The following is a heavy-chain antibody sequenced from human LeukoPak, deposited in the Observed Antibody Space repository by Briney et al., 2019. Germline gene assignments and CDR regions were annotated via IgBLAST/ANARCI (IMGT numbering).Heavy chain of an antibody. CDR3: ARYDISSWYAFDI. CDR1: GGSISSYY. D-gene: IGHD6-13*01. Sequence: SETLSLTCTVSGGSISSYYWSWIRQPPGKGLEWIGYIYYSGSTNYNPSLKSRVTISVDTSKNQFSLKLSSVTAADTAVYYCARYDISSWYAFDIWGQGTMVTVSS. CDR2: IYYSGST. V-gene: IGHV4-59*08. J-gene: IGHJ3*02.